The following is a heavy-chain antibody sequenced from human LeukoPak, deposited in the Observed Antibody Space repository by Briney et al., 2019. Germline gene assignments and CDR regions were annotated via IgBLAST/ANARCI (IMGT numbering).Heavy chain of an antibody. CDR2: ISSNGGTT. CDR3: ARNWVVFLDV. CDR1: GFTFKNFD. V-gene: IGHV3-21*01. Sequence: GGSLRLSCAASGFTFKNFDMSWVRQAPGKGLEWVSTISSNGGTTFYADSVKGRFTISRDNAKNSLYLQMNSLRAEDTAVYYCARNWVVFLDVWGQGTTVTVSS. D-gene: IGHD3-16*01. J-gene: IGHJ6*02.